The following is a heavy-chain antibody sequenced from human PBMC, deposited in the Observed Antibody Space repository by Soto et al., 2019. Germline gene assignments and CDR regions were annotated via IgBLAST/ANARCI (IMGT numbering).Heavy chain of an antibody. V-gene: IGHV1-18*01. CDR1: GYSFMSYG. CDR2: ISAYNGNT. J-gene: IGHJ3*02. CDR3: ARARTGIVVPGPI. Sequence: GASVKVSCKASGYSFMSYGISWVRQAPGQGLEWMGWISAYNGNTNYAQKLQGRVTMTTDTSTSTAYMELRSLRSDDTAVYYCARARTGIVVPGPIWGQGTMVTVSS. D-gene: IGHD3-22*01.